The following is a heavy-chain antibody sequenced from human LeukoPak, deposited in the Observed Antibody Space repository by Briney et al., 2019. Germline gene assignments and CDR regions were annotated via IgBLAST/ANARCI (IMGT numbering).Heavy chain of an antibody. Sequence: GTSVKVSCKASGFTFTSSAVQWVRQARGQRLEWIGWIVVGSGNTNYAQKFQERVTITRDMSTSTAYMELSSLRSEDTAVYYCAADPGYSPFYYYYYGMDVRGKGTTVTVSS. D-gene: IGHD2-15*01. CDR2: IVVGSGNT. J-gene: IGHJ6*04. CDR3: AADPGYSPFYYYYYGMDV. V-gene: IGHV1-58*01. CDR1: GFTFTSSA.